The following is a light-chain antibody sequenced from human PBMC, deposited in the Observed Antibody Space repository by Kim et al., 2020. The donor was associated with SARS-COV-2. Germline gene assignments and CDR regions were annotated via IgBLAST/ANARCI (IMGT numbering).Light chain of an antibody. CDR2: AAS. V-gene: IGKV1-39*01. Sequence: DIQMTQSPSSLSASVGDRVTISCRASQSVSTYLSWYQQKPGKAPKVLIYAASTLQSGVPLRFSGSGSGTEFTLTISSLQPEDFATYYCQQSYSDYRTFGQGTKVDIK. J-gene: IGKJ2*01. CDR3: QQSYSDYRT. CDR1: QSVSTY.